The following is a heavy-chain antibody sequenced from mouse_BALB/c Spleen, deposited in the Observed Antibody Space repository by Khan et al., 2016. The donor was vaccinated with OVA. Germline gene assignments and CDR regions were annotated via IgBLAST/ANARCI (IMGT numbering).Heavy chain of an antibody. CDR2: IRKKASGYTT. CDR1: GITFTDYY. J-gene: IGHJ3*01. Sequence: EVELVESGGGLVQPGGSLRLSCATSGITFTDYYMNWVRQPPGKALEWLGFIRKKASGYTTEYSPSVKGRFTISRDNSHSILYLPMDTLRAEDSATYCCARVDDGYGFAYWGQGTLVTVSA. D-gene: IGHD1-2*01. V-gene: IGHV7-3*02. CDR3: ARVDDGYGFAY.